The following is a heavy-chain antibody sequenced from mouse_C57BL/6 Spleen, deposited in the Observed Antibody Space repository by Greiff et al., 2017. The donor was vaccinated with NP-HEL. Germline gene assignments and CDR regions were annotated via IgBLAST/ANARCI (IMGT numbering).Heavy chain of an antibody. J-gene: IGHJ3*01. Sequence: VQVVESGAELARPGASVKMSCKASGYTFTSYTMHWVKQRPGQGLEWIGYINPSSGYTKYNQKFKDKATLTADKSSSTAYMQLSSLTSEDSAVYYCAREGDGLENWGQGTLVTVSA. CDR2: INPSSGYT. CDR1: GYTFTSYT. CDR3: AREGDGLEN. D-gene: IGHD2-3*01. V-gene: IGHV1-4*01.